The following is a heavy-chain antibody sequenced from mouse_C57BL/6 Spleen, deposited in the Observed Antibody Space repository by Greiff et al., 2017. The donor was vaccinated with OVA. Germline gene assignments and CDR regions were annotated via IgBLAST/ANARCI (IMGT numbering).Heavy chain of an antibody. CDR2: IRNKANGYTT. J-gene: IGHJ2*01. V-gene: IGHV7-3*01. Sequence: EVKVEESGGGLVQPGGSLSLSCAASGFTFTDYYMSWVRQPPGKALEWLGFIRNKANGYTTEYSASVKGRFTISRDNSQSILYLQMNALRAEDSATYYCASSIEDYFDYWGQGTTLTVSS. CDR1: GFTFTDYY. CDR3: ASSIEDYFDY.